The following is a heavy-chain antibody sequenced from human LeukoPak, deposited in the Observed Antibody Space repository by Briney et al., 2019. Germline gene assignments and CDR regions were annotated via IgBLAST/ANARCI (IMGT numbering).Heavy chain of an antibody. J-gene: IGHJ5*02. D-gene: IGHD6-25*01. CDR2: INHSGST. Sequence: SETLSLTCAVYGGSFSGYYWSWIRQPPGKGLEWIGEINHSGSTNYNPSLKSRVTISVDTSKNQFSLKLSSVTAADTAVYYCASVGSIAATSWFDPWGQGTLVTVSS. CDR1: GGSFSGYY. V-gene: IGHV4-34*01. CDR3: ASVGSIAATSWFDP.